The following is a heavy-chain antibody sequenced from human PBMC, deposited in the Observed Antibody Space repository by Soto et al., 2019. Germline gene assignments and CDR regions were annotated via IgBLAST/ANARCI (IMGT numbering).Heavy chain of an antibody. CDR1: GYSLTELA. Sequence: GASVKVSCKVSGYSLTELAMHWGRQAPGKGLEWMGGFDPEDGETIYAQKFQGRVTMTEDTSTDTAYMELSSLRSEDTAVYYCATERSLLVGATQGGVLYNWFDPWGQGTLVTVSS. D-gene: IGHD1-26*01. V-gene: IGHV1-24*01. J-gene: IGHJ5*02. CDR3: ATERSLLVGATQGGVLYNWFDP. CDR2: FDPEDGET.